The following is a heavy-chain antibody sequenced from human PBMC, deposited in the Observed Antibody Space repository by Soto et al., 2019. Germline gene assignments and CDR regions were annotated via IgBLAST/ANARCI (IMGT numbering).Heavy chain of an antibody. Sequence: EVQLVESGGGLVQPGGSLRLSCAASGFTFSSYWMHWVRQAPGKGLVWVSRINSDGSSTSYADSVKGRFTISRDNAKNTLYLQMNSLRAEDTAVYYCAREILYYYGSGSYYNPTDYWGQGTLVTVSS. J-gene: IGHJ4*02. CDR1: GFTFSSYW. D-gene: IGHD3-10*01. CDR3: AREILYYYGSGSYYNPTDY. CDR2: INSDGSST. V-gene: IGHV3-74*01.